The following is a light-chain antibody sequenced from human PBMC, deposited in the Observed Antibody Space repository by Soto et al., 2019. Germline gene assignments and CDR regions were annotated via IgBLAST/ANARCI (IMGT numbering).Light chain of an antibody. Sequence: DIQMTQSPSSVSASVGDRFTITCRASQGISRWLAWYQQKPGKAPKLLIYGASSVQSGVPSRFRGGASGTDFTLTISSLQLDDFATYYCQQSYNTPLTFGQGTKVDIK. CDR1: QGISRW. V-gene: IGKV1-12*01. J-gene: IGKJ1*01. CDR2: GAS. CDR3: QQSYNTPLT.